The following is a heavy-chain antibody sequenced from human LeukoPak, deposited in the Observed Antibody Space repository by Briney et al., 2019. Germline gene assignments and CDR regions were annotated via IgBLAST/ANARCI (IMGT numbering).Heavy chain of an antibody. V-gene: IGHV1-46*01. CDR1: GYTFTSYD. D-gene: IGHD1-1*01. J-gene: IGHJ4*02. CDR3: ARWTTTFLDY. Sequence: ASVKVSCKASGYTFTSYDINWVRQATGQGLEWMGIINPSGGSTSYAQKFQGRVTVTRDTSTSTVYMELSSLRSEDTAVYYCARWTTTFLDYWGQGTLVTVSS. CDR2: INPSGGST.